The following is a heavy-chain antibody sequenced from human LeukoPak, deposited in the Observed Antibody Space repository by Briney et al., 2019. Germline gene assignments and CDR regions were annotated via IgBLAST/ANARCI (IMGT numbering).Heavy chain of an antibody. D-gene: IGHD3-10*01. CDR2: IYYSGST. CDR1: GGSISSYY. J-gene: IGHJ4*02. CDR3: ARGRLSYYYGSGSYRLDY. V-gene: IGHV4-59*12. Sequence: PSETLSLTCTVSGGSISSYYWSWIRQPPGKGLEWIGYIYYSGSTNYNPSLKSRVTISVDTSKNQFSLKLSSVTAADTAVYYCARGRLSYYYGSGSYRLDYWGQGTLVTVSS.